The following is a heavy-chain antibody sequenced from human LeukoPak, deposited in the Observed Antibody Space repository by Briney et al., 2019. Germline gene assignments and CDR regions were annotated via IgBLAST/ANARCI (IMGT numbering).Heavy chain of an antibody. CDR2: ISSSSSYI. V-gene: IGHV3-21*01. D-gene: IGHD1-26*01. J-gene: IGHJ4*02. CDR1: GFTFSSYS. CDR3: ARGGSVSYYFDY. Sequence: GGSLRLSCAASGFTFSSYSMNWVRQAPGQGLEWVSSISSSSSYIYYADSVKGRFTISRDNAKHSLYLQMNSLRAEDTAVYYCARGGSVSYYFDYWGQGTLVTVSS.